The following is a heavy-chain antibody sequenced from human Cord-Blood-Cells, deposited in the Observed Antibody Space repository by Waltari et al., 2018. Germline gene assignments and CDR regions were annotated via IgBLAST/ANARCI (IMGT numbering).Heavy chain of an antibody. CDR1: GFTFSSYA. Sequence: QVQLVESGGGVVQPGRSLRLSCAASGFTFSSYAMHWVRQAPGKGLEWVAVISYDGSNKYYADSVKGRSTISRDNSKNTLYLQMNSLRAEDTAVYYCAREDYWGQGTLVTVSS. V-gene: IGHV3-30-3*01. CDR3: AREDY. CDR2: ISYDGSNK. J-gene: IGHJ4*02.